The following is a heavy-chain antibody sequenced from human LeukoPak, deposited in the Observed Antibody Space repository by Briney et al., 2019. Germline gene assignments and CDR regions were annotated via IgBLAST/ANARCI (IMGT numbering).Heavy chain of an antibody. J-gene: IGHJ6*02. V-gene: IGHV1-3*01. D-gene: IGHD2-2*01. Sequence: ASVKVSCKASGYTFTSYGISWVRQAPGQRLEWMGWINAGKGNTEYSQKLQGRVTITGDTSASTAYMELSSLRSEDTAVYYCARGSCSSTSCFMDVWGQGTTVTVSS. CDR2: INAGKGNT. CDR1: GYTFTSYG. CDR3: ARGSCSSTSCFMDV.